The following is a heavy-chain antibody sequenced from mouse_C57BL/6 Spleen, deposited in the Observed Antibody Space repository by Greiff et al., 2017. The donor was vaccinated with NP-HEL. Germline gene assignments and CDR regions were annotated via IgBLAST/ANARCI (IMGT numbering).Heavy chain of an antibody. CDR1: GFTFSDAW. D-gene: IGHD1-1*01. CDR3: TRTTVVARGYFDY. Sequence: EVKLEESGGGLVQPGGSMKLSCAASGFTFSDAWMDWVRQSPEKGLEWVAEIRNKANNHATYYAESVKGRFTISRDDSKSSVYLQMNSLRAEDTGIYYCTRTTVVARGYFDYWGQGTTLTVSS. V-gene: IGHV6-6*01. J-gene: IGHJ2*01. CDR2: IRNKANNHAT.